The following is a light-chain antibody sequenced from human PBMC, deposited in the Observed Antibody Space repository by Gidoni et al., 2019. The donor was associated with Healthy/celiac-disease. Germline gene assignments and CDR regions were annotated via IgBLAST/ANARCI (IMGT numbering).Light chain of an antibody. CDR1: QRVSSY. Sequence: EIVLTQSPATLSLSPGERATLSCRASQRVSSYLAWYQQKPGQAPRLLIYDASNRATVIPARFSGSGSGTDFTLTISSLEPEDFAVYYCQQRSNWPRLTFGGGTKVEIK. CDR2: DAS. CDR3: QQRSNWPRLT. J-gene: IGKJ4*01. V-gene: IGKV3-11*01.